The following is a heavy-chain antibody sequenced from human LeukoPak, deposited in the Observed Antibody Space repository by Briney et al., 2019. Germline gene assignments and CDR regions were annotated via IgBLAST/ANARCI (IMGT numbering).Heavy chain of an antibody. CDR2: INYIGNT. D-gene: IGHD2-2*02. CDR1: GGSFSGYY. Sequence: SETLSLTCAVYGGSFSGYYWSWIRQPPGKGPEWIGEINYIGNTNYNPSLKSRVSISVDTSKNLFSLKLSSVTAADTAVYYCARDTRGYCSSTSCYTGTAFDIWGQGTMVTVSS. J-gene: IGHJ3*02. CDR3: ARDTRGYCSSTSCYTGTAFDI. V-gene: IGHV4-34*01.